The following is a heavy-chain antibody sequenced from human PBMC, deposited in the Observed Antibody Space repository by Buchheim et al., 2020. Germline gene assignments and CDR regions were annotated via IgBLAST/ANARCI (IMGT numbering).Heavy chain of an antibody. D-gene: IGHD3-10*01. V-gene: IGHV4-59*01. CDR3: ARGLLVRGLGYYHGMDV. CDR2: IYSRGKA. J-gene: IGHJ6*02. Sequence: QVQLQESGPGLVKPSETLSLTCSVSGGSISNNYWNWVRQSPGKGLEWLGYIYSRGKAEYNPSFKGRATFSIDTSTNQFSLKLTSVTAADTAVYYCARGLLVRGLGYYHGMDVWGQGTT. CDR1: GGSISNNY.